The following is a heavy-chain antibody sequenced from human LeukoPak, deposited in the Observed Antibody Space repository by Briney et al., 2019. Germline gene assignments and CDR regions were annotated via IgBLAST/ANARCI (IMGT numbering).Heavy chain of an antibody. J-gene: IGHJ4*02. CDR1: GGTFSSYV. V-gene: IGHV1-69*13. CDR3: ARDLGYCTNGVCHTRFDY. Sequence: SVKVSCKASGGTFSSYVISWVRQAPGQGLEWMGGIIPIFGTANYAQKFQGRVTITADESTSTAYMELNSLRAEDTAVYYCARDLGYCTNGVCHTRFDYWGQGTLVAVSS. CDR2: IIPIFGTA. D-gene: IGHD2-8*01.